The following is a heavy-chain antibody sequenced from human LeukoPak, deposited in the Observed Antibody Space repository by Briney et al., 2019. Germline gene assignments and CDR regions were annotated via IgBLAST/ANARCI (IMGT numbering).Heavy chain of an antibody. J-gene: IGHJ4*02. D-gene: IGHD5-12*01. CDR2: IYPSGSST. CDR3: ANGPRRGYSGYDGDY. V-gene: IGHV3-23*05. Sequence: GGSLRLSCAASGFDFSTYTMIWFRQAPGKRLEWVSEIYPSGSSTFYADSVKGRFTISRDNSKNTLYLQMNSLRAEDTAVYYCANGPRRGYSGYDGDYWGQGTLVTVSS. CDR1: GFDFSTYT.